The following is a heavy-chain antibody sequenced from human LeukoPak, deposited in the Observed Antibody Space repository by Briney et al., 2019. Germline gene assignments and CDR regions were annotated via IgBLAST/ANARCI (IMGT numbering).Heavy chain of an antibody. CDR3: ARGRWAMYYFDY. Sequence: SETLSLTCTVSGGSINSYYWSWIRQPPGKGLEWIGYIYYSGSADYNPSLKSRVTISVDTSKNQFSLKLSSVTAADTAVYYCARGRWAMYYFDYWGQGTLVTVSS. CDR1: GGSINSYY. D-gene: IGHD2-2*01. V-gene: IGHV4-59*01. CDR2: IYYSGSA. J-gene: IGHJ4*02.